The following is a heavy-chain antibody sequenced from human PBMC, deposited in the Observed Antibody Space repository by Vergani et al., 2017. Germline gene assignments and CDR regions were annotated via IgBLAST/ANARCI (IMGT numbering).Heavy chain of an antibody. Sequence: EVQLVQSGAEVKKPGESLKISCKGSGYSFTSYWLGWVRQMPGKGLEWMGIIYLGDSETRYSPSFQGQVTISADKSISTAYLQWSSLKASDTAMYYCARLAYYDSSGYYGDYWGQGTLVTVSS. J-gene: IGHJ4*02. D-gene: IGHD3-22*01. V-gene: IGHV5-51*03. CDR1: GYSFTSYW. CDR3: ARLAYYDSSGYYGDY. CDR2: IYLGDSET.